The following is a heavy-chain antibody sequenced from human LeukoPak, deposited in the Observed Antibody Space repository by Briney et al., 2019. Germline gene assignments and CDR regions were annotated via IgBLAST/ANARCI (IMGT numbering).Heavy chain of an antibody. CDR3: AGHSNGGCTSTRCHIDY. Sequence: SETLSLTCTVSGDSISSSSYYWGWIRQPPGKGLEWIGTIYYSGSTYYNSSLKSRVTMSVDTSKNQFSLNLSSVTAADTAVYYCAGHSNGGCTSTRCHIDYWGQGTLVTVSS. V-gene: IGHV4-39*01. J-gene: IGHJ4*02. D-gene: IGHD2-2*01. CDR1: GDSISSSSYY. CDR2: IYYSGST.